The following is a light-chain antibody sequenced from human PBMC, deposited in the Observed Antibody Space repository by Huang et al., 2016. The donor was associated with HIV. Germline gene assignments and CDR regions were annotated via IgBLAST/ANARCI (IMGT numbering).Light chain of an antibody. CDR3: QQYNSYPYT. V-gene: IGKV1-5*01. Sequence: DIQMTQSPSTLSASVGDRVTITCRASQSFSSWLAWYQQKPGKAPKLLIYDASSLKSGVLSRFSGSGSGTEFTLTISSLQPDNFATYYCQQYNSYPYTFGQGTKLEIK. J-gene: IGKJ2*01. CDR2: DAS. CDR1: QSFSSW.